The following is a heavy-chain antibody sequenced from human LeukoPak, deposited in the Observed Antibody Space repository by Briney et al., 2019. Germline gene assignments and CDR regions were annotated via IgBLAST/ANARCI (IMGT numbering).Heavy chain of an antibody. D-gene: IGHD2-2*01. V-gene: IGHV3-49*03. CDR3: TSTDIVVVPAASGSRDY. J-gene: IGHJ4*02. CDR1: GFTFGDYA. CDR2: IRSKAYGGAT. Sequence: QAGGSLRLSCTASGFTFGDYAMSWFRQAPGKGLEWVGFIRSKAYGGATEYAASVKGRFTISRDDSKSIAYLQMNSLKTEDTAVYYCTSTDIVVVPAASGSRDYWGQGTLVTVPS.